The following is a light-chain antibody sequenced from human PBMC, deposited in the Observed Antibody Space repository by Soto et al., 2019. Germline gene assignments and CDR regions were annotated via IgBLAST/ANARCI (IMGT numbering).Light chain of an antibody. CDR3: SSYTSSSRYV. CDR1: SSDVGGYNY. CDR2: EVS. Sequence: QSVLTQPASVSGSPGQSITISCTGTSSDVGGYNYVSWYQQHPGKAPKLMIYEVSNRPSGVSNRFSGSKSGNTASLTISGLQAEDEADYYCSSYTSSSRYVFGAGTKVNV. J-gene: IGLJ1*01. V-gene: IGLV2-14*01.